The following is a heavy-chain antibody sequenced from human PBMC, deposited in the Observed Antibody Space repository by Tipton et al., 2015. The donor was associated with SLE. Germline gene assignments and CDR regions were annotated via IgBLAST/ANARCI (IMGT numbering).Heavy chain of an antibody. CDR2: IYYSGST. D-gene: IGHD4-17*01. CDR3: TRPLRSPVWYFDL. Sequence: TLSLTCTVSGGSISTYYWNWIRQPPGKGLEWIGYIYYSGSTNYNPSLKSRVTISVDPSKNQFSLKLSSVTAADTAVYYCTRPLRSPVWYFDLWGRGTLVTVSS. J-gene: IGHJ2*01. V-gene: IGHV4-59*12. CDR1: GGSISTYY.